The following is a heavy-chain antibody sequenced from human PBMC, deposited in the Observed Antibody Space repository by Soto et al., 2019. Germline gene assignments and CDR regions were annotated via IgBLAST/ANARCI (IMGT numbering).Heavy chain of an antibody. CDR1: GITFSSYA. CDR3: ARGSAYSDYDLEY. CDR2: VSGTGGSA. V-gene: IGHV3-23*01. D-gene: IGHD4-17*01. J-gene: IGHJ4*02. Sequence: EEQLLESGGDLIQPGGSLRLSCVASGITFSSYAMTWVRQAPGKGLEWVSGVSGTGGSAYYADSVKGRFTISRDKSTNTLYLHMNSLRAEDTAVYYCARGSAYSDYDLEYWGQGTLVTVSS.